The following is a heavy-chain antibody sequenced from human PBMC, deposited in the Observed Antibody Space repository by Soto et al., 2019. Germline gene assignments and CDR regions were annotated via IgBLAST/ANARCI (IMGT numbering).Heavy chain of an antibody. D-gene: IGHD3-10*01. V-gene: IGHV3-53*04. CDR1: GIPVSSNY. J-gene: IGHJ6*02. CDR3: ARDGPYYYASSMDV. CDR2: LHSGGDT. Sequence: EVPLVESGGGLVQPGGSLRLSCVASGIPVSSNYMTWVRQAPGKGLEWVSVLHSGGDTYYANSVKGRFTISRHDSTNTLFLQMNSLTPEDTAVYYCARDGPYYYASSMDVWGQGTTVTVSS.